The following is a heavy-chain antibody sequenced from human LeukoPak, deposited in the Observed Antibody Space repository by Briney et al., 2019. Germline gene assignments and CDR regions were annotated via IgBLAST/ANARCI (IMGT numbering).Heavy chain of an antibody. CDR3: AKDPQFFFPGHFDL. CDR2: ISYDGSNK. J-gene: IGHJ2*01. Sequence: GRSLRLSCAASGFTFSSYAMHWVRQAPGKGLEWVAVISYDGSNKYYADSVKGRFTISRDNSKNTLYLQMNSLRAEDTAVYYCAKDPQFFFPGHFDLWGRGTLVTVSS. D-gene: IGHD2/OR15-2a*01. CDR1: GFTFSSYA. V-gene: IGHV3-30*04.